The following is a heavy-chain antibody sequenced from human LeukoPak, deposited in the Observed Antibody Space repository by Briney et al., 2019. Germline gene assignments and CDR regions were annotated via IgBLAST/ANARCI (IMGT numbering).Heavy chain of an antibody. J-gene: IGHJ3*01. V-gene: IGHV1-8*02. CDR2: MNPNSGNT. D-gene: IGHD4-23*01. CDR3: AGGNYGGDVDDAFDF. Sequence: VSVKVSCKASGGTFSSYAISWVRQAPGQGLEGMGWMNPNSGNTGYAQKFQGRVTMTRDTSIGTAYMELSSLRSEDTAVYYCAGGNYGGDVDDAFDFWGQGTLVTVSS. CDR1: GGTFSSYA.